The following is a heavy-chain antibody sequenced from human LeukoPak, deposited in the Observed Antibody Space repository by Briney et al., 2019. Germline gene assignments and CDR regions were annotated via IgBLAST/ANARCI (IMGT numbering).Heavy chain of an antibody. Sequence: SETLSLTCSVSGISISSSRYYWGWIRQPPGKGLEWIGYIYYSGSTNYNPSLKSRVTISVDTSKNQFSLKLSSVTAADTAVYYCAAAVYDYVWGSYRPDQYYFDYWGQGTLVTVSS. CDR2: IYYSGST. D-gene: IGHD3-16*02. CDR3: AAAVYDYVWGSYRPDQYYFDY. J-gene: IGHJ4*02. CDR1: GISISSSRYY. V-gene: IGHV4-61*05.